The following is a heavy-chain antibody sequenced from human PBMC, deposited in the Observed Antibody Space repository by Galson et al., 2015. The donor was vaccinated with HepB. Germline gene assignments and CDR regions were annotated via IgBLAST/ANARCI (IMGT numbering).Heavy chain of an antibody. CDR2: FDPEDGET. D-gene: IGHD3-16*01. CDR3: ATAFPIMITFGGVEGNWFDP. V-gene: IGHV1-24*01. Sequence: SVKVSCKVSGYTLTELSMHWVRQAPGKGLEWMGGFDPEDGETIYAQKFQGRVTMTEDTSTDTAYMELSSLRSEDTAVYYCATAFPIMITFGGVEGNWFDPWGQGTLVTVSS. CDR1: GYTLTELS. J-gene: IGHJ5*02.